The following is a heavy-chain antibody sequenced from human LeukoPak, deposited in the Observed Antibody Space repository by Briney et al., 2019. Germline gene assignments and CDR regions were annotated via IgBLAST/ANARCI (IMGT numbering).Heavy chain of an antibody. J-gene: IGHJ4*02. Sequence: SETLSLTCTVSGGSISSDNYYWGWIRQPPGKGLEWIGSIYYSGIIYYNPSLKSRVTISVDTSKNQFSLKLSSVTAADTALYYCAKHYMGSSYNHGLDCWGQGTLVTVSS. CDR3: AKHYMGSSYNHGLDC. CDR1: GGSISSDNYY. D-gene: IGHD3-10*01. V-gene: IGHV4-39*01. CDR2: IYYSGII.